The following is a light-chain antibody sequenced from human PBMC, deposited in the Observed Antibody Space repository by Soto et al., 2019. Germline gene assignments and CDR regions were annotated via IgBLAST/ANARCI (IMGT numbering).Light chain of an antibody. Sequence: IVMTQSPDSLAVSLGERATINCKSSHSVLHNNKNYFAWYQQKPGQPPKVLIYWASTRESGVPDRFSGSGSGTDFTLTISGLQAEDVAVYYCQQYYSSPLAFGGGTKVEI. CDR2: WAS. CDR1: HSVLHNNKNY. CDR3: QQYYSSPLA. V-gene: IGKV4-1*01. J-gene: IGKJ4*01.